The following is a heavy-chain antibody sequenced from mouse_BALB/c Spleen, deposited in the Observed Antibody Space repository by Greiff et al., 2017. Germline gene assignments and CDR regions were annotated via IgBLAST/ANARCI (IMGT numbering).Heavy chain of an antibody. CDR1: GFTFSSYA. D-gene: IGHD2-14*01. V-gene: IGHV5-6-5*01. CDR3: AVRRAMDY. CDR2: ISSGGST. J-gene: IGHJ4*01. Sequence: DVKLVESGGGLVKPGGSLKLSCAASGFTFSSYAMSWVRQTPEKRLEWVASISSGGSTYYPDSVKGRFTISRDNARNILYLQMTSLRSEDTAMYYCAVRRAMDYWGQGTSVTVSS.